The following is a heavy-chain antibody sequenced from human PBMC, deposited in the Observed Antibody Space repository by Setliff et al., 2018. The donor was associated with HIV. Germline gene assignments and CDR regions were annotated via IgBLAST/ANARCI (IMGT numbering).Heavy chain of an antibody. V-gene: IGHV4-4*09. CDR1: GGSMDNYY. Sequence: PSETLSLTCIVSGGSMDNYYWNWVRQTPGKGLEWIGYIYESAYSHYTVSLRSRVTISMDTSKNQFSLRLTSVTAADTAVYYCATLDPSGGNFLAYWGQGTLVTVSS. CDR3: ATLDPSGGNFLAY. J-gene: IGHJ4*02. D-gene: IGHD2-21*02. CDR2: IYESAYS.